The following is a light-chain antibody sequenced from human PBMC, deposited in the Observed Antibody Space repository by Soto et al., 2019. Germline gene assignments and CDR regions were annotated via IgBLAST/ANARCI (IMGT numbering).Light chain of an antibody. CDR3: SSYTSSSTYV. J-gene: IGLJ1*01. Sequence: QSVLTQPASVSGSPGQSITISCTGTSSDAGGYNYVSWYQQHPGKAPKLMIYEVSNRPSGVSNRFSGSKSGNTASLTISGLQAEDEADYSCSSYTSSSTYVFGTGTKVTVL. CDR1: SSDAGGYNY. V-gene: IGLV2-14*01. CDR2: EVS.